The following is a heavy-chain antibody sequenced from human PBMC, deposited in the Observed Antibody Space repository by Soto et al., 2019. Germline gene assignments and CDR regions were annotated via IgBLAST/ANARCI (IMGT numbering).Heavy chain of an antibody. Sequence: QVQLVESGGGVVQPGRSLRLACSAPDSTFSAYGMHWVRQAPGKGLAWVAVIWYDGGNKYYAESVKGRFTISRDNSKNMLYLQMDSLTPEDTAVYYCARDRATVSRWIDGMDVWGQGTTVTVS. J-gene: IGHJ6*02. CDR2: IWYDGGNK. V-gene: IGHV3-33*01. CDR3: ARDRATVSRWIDGMDV. D-gene: IGHD4-4*01. CDR1: DSTFSAYG.